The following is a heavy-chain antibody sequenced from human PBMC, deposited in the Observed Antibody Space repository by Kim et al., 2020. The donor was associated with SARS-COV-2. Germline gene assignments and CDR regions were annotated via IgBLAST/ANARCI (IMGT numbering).Heavy chain of an antibody. Sequence: ASVKVSCKAPGYSFTTYGMHWVRQAPGQRPEWMGWINGGSGDTKYSQKFQGRVTISMDTSATTVYMEISSLRSEDTAVYYCGRDRVSAGIYGLDVWGQGTTVTVSS. CDR1: GYSFTTYG. CDR2: INGGSGDT. D-gene: IGHD6-19*01. CDR3: GRDRVSAGIYGLDV. V-gene: IGHV1-3*01. J-gene: IGHJ6*02.